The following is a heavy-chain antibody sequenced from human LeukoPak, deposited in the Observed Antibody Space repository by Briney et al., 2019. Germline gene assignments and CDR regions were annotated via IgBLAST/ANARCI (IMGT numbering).Heavy chain of an antibody. Sequence: ASVKVSCKASGYTFTSYYMHWVRQAPGQGLEWMGIINPSGGSTSYAQKFQGRVTMTRDTSTSTVYMELSSLRSEDTAVYYCVREGDYYDSSGYLGYWGQGTLVTVSS. CDR2: INPSGGST. J-gene: IGHJ4*02. V-gene: IGHV1-46*01. CDR1: GYTFTSYY. D-gene: IGHD3-22*01. CDR3: VREGDYYDSSGYLGY.